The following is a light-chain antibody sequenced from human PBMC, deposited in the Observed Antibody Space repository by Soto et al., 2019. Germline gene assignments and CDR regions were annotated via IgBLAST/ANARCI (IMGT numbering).Light chain of an antibody. J-gene: IGKJ3*01. V-gene: IGKV3-11*01. CDR1: QSVSSY. CDR2: DAS. CDR3: QQRSNWPPFT. Sequence: EIVLTQSPATLSLSPGERATLSCRASQSVSSYLAWYQQKPGQAPRLLIYDASNMATGIPARFSGSGSGTDFTLTISSLEPEDFAVYYCQQRSNWPPFTFGPGTKVYIK.